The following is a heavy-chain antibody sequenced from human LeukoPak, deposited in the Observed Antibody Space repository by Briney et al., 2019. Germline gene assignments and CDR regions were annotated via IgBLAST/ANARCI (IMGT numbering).Heavy chain of an antibody. CDR3: ARAAIFGVVIILDY. Sequence: SETLSLTCTVSGGSISSGGYYWSWIRQPPGKGLEWIGYIYHSGSTYYNPSLKSRVTISVDRSKNQFSLKLSSVTAADTAVYYCARAAIFGVVIILDYWGQGTLVTVSS. D-gene: IGHD3-3*01. CDR1: GGSISSGGYY. CDR2: IYHSGST. V-gene: IGHV4-30-2*01. J-gene: IGHJ4*02.